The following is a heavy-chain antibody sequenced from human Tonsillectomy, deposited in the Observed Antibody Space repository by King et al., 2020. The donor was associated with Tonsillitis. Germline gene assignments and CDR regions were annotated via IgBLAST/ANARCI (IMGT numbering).Heavy chain of an antibody. Sequence: VQLVESGAEVEKPGASVMLSCKASGYTFTSYFMHWVRQAPGQGLEWMGIINPSGGSTTYAQKFQGRVTMTRDTSTSTVYMELSSLRSEDTAVYYYARLTNNYGDYEGAFDIWGQGTLVTVSS. D-gene: IGHD4-17*01. CDR1: GYTFTSYF. J-gene: IGHJ3*02. V-gene: IGHV1-46*01. CDR2: INPSGGST. CDR3: ARLTNNYGDYEGAFDI.